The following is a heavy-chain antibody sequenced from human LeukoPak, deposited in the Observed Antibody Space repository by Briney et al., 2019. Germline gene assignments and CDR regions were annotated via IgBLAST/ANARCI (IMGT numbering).Heavy chain of an antibody. J-gene: IGHJ4*02. CDR2: IIPIFGTA. D-gene: IGHD1-26*01. V-gene: IGHV1-69*05. CDR3: ARVRYSGSYYHDY. Sequence: GASVKVSCKASGGTFSSYAISWVRQAPGQGLEWMGRIIPIFGTANYAQKFQGRVTITTDESTSTAYMELSSLRSEDTAAYYCARVRYSGSYYHDYWGQGTLATVSS. CDR1: GGTFSSYA.